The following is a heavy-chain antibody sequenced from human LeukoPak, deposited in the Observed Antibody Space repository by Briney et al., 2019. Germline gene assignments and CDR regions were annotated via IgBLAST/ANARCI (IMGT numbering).Heavy chain of an antibody. J-gene: IGHJ4*02. D-gene: IGHD3-22*01. CDR2: ISYDGSNK. V-gene: IGHV3-30*18. CDR3: AKAQAEYYYDSSDY. CDR1: GFTFSTYG. Sequence: PGGSLRLSCAASGFTFSTYGMHWVRQAPGKGLEWVSFISYDGSNKYYADSVKGRFTISRDNSKNTLYLQMNSLRIEDTAVYYCAKAQAEYYYDSSDYWGQGTLVTVSS.